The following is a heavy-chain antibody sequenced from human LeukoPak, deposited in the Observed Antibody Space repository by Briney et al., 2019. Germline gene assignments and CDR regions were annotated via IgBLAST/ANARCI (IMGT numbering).Heavy chain of an antibody. CDR3: ATDPASYCTSSTCDFDY. V-gene: IGHV3-7*01. D-gene: IGHD2-8*01. Sequence: GGSLRLSCAASGFTFSSYWMSWVRQAPGKGLEWVANIKQDGSEKYYVGSVKGRFTISRDNAKNPLYLQMNNLGAEDTAVYYCATDPASYCTSSTCDFDYWGQGTLVTVSS. J-gene: IGHJ4*02. CDR2: IKQDGSEK. CDR1: GFTFSSYW.